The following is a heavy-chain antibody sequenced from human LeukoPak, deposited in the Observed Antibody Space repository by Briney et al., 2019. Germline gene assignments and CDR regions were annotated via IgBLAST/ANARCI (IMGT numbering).Heavy chain of an antibody. D-gene: IGHD6-13*01. CDR2: IIPIFGIA. CDR1: GDTFSSYA. CDR3: ARDGIAAAGRGFYDY. V-gene: IGHV1-69*04. J-gene: IGHJ4*02. Sequence: SVKVSFKASGDTFSSYAISWVRQAPGQGLEWMGRIIPIFGIANYAQKFQGRVTITADKSTSTAYMELSSLRSEDTAVYYCARDGIAAAGRGFYDYWGQGTLVTVSS.